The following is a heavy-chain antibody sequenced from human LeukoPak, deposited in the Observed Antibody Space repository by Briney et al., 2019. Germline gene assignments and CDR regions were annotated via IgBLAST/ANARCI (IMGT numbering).Heavy chain of an antibody. J-gene: IGHJ3*02. CDR1: GGTFSSYA. Sequence: SVKVSCKASGGTFSSYAISWVRQAPGQGLEWMGGIIPIFGTANYAQKFQGRVTITADESTSTAYMELSSLRSEDTAVYYCARGAVGATRAFDIWGQGKMVTVSS. D-gene: IGHD1-26*01. CDR2: IIPIFGTA. CDR3: ARGAVGATRAFDI. V-gene: IGHV1-69*13.